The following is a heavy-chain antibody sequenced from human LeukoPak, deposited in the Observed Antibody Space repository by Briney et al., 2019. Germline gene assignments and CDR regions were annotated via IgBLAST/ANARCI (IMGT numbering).Heavy chain of an antibody. V-gene: IGHV1-18*01. CDR2: ISAYNDKT. CDR3: ARAHYASSNIKVPFDV. Sequence: ASVKVSCKASGYTFTNYGISWVRQAPGQGLEWMGWISAYNDKTNYAQKFQGRVTMTRDTATSTVYMELSSLRSDDTAVYYCARAHYASSNIKVPFDVWGKGTTVTVSS. J-gene: IGHJ6*04. CDR1: GYTFTNYG. D-gene: IGHD3-22*01.